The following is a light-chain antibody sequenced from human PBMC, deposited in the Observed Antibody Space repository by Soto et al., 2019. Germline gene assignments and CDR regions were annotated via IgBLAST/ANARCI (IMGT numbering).Light chain of an antibody. V-gene: IGKV3D-20*02. CDR1: QSVSSTY. CDR3: QQRSNWPIT. CDR2: GAS. Sequence: EIVLTQSPATLSLSPGERATLSCRASQSVSSTYLAWYQQKPGQAPRPLIHGASSRATGIPDRFSGSGSGTDFTLTISRLEPEDFAVYYCQQRSNWPITFGQGTRLEIK. J-gene: IGKJ5*01.